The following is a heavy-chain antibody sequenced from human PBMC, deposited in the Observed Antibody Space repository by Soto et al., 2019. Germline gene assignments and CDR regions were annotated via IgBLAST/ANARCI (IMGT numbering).Heavy chain of an antibody. CDR1: GGTLRGYS. V-gene: IGHV1-69*01. D-gene: IGHD4-17*01. Sequence: QVQLVQSGAEVKKPGSSVKVSCKASGGTLRGYSINWVRQAPGQGLEWMGGIIPIFGTTQYAQKFQGRVTITADESMTTVFMELRRLTLEDTAMFYCGSLTTVNVNDRWFDPWGQGTLVTVSS. J-gene: IGHJ5*02. CDR2: IIPIFGTT. CDR3: GSLTTVNVNDRWFDP.